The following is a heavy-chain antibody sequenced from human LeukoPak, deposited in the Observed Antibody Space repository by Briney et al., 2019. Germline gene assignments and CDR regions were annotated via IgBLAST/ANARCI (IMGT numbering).Heavy chain of an antibody. D-gene: IGHD2-21*02. CDR3: ARVGRDGPRWEPGDYFDY. CDR2: INPNSGGT. CDR1: GYTFTGYY. J-gene: IGHJ4*02. Sequence: ASVKVSCKASGYTFTGYYMHWVRQAPGQGLEWMGWINPNSGGTNYAQKFQGRVTMTRDTSISTAYMELSRLRSDDTAVYYCARVGRDGPRWEPGDYFDYWGQGTLVTVSS. V-gene: IGHV1-2*02.